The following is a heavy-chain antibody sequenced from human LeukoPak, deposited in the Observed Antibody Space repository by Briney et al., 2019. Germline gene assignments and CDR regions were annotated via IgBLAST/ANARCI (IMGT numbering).Heavy chain of an antibody. J-gene: IGHJ4*02. CDR1: GGSISSSSYY. V-gene: IGHV4-61*05. CDR2: IYNNGGT. CDR3: ARHLRAVAGGRYFDY. D-gene: IGHD6-19*01. Sequence: SSETLSLTCTVSGGSISSSSYYWGWIRQPPGKGLEWIGYIYNNGGTNYNPSLQSRLTISVDTSKNQFSLKLSSVTAADTAVYYCARHLRAVAGGRYFDYWGQGTQVTVSS.